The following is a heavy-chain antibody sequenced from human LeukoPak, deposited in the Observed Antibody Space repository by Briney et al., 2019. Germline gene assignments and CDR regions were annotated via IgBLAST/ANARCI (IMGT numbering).Heavy chain of an antibody. V-gene: IGHV1-69*05. CDR3: AREVRVGATTAFDI. J-gene: IGHJ3*02. CDR1: GGTFSSYA. D-gene: IGHD1-26*01. Sequence: SVKVSCKASGGTFSSYAISWVRQAPGQGLEWMGGIIPIFGTANYAQKFQGRVTITRNTSISTAYMELSSLRSEDTAVDYCAREVRVGATTAFDIWGQGTMVTASS. CDR2: IIPIFGTA.